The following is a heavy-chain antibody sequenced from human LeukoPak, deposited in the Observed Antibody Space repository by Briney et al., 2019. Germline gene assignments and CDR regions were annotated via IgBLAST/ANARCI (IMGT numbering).Heavy chain of an antibody. J-gene: IGHJ3*02. V-gene: IGHV4-59*01. CDR2: VYYTGST. Sequence: SETLSLTCTVSGGSISTYYWSWIRQPPGKGLEWIGYVYYTGSTNYNPSLKSRVTMSVDTSKIQSSLKLSSVTAADTAVYYCARRVARTGIYAFDIWGQGTMVTVSS. D-gene: IGHD1-1*01. CDR1: GGSISTYY. CDR3: ARRVARTGIYAFDI.